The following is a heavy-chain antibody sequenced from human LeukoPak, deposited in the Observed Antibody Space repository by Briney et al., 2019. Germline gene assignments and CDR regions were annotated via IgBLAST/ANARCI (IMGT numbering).Heavy chain of an antibody. Sequence: GGSLRLSCATSGITFNNAWMSWVRQAPGKGLEWVGRIKSKADGGTIDYAAPVKGRFTILRDDSRVMLYLQLNSLKIEDTAVYYCTTDRGMGVRPVFDSWGQGTLVTVSS. V-gene: IGHV3-15*01. D-gene: IGHD6-6*01. CDR2: IKSKADGGTI. J-gene: IGHJ4*02. CDR3: TTDRGMGVRPVFDS. CDR1: GITFNNAW.